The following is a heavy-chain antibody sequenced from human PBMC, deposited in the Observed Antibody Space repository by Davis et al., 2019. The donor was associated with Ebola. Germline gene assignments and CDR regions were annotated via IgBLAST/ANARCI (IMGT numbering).Heavy chain of an antibody. CDR3: ARTQAIWFGELTGYYYYGMDV. Sequence: SETLSLTCAVSGGSIRSSNWWSWVRQPPGKGLEWIGEIYHSGSTNYNPSLKSRITISVDKSKNQFSLKLSSVTAADTAVYYCARTQAIWFGELTGYYYYGMDVWGQGTTVTVSS. D-gene: IGHD3-10*01. V-gene: IGHV4-4*02. CDR2: IYHSGST. J-gene: IGHJ6*02. CDR1: GGSIRSSNW.